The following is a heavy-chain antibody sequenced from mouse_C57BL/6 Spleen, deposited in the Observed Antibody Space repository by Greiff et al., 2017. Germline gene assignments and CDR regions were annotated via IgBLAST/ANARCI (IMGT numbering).Heavy chain of an antibody. V-gene: IGHV14-4*01. CDR3: TTHYGNCWYFDV. CDR2: FDPENGDT. D-gene: IGHD2-1*01. CDR1: GFNIKDDY. Sequence: AQPKQSGAEPVRPGASVKLSCTASGFNIKDDYMHWVKQRPDQGMEWIGWFDPENGDTEYASKFRGKATITAGTSSNTSYLQLSSLTSEDTAFYSCTTHYGNCWYFDVWATGTTVTVSS. J-gene: IGHJ1*03.